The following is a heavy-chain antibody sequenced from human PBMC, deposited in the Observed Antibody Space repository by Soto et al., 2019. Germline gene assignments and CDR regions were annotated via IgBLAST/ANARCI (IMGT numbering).Heavy chain of an antibody. D-gene: IGHD5-18*01. J-gene: IGHJ6*02. CDR1: GGSISTGDYY. CDR3: ARVVASGIHYYYYYGMDV. V-gene: IGHV4-30-4*01. Sequence: QLQESGPGLVKPSQTLSLTCTVSGGSISTGDYYWSWVRQPPGKGLEWIGYIYFIGDTYYNPSLKSRIPMSVDRSKNQCSLKVSSVTAADTAVYYCARVVASGIHYYYYYGMDVWGQGTTVSVSS. CDR2: IYFIGDT.